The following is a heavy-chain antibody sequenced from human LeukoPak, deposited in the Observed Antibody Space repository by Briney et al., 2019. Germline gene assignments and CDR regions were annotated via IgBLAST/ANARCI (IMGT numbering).Heavy chain of an antibody. J-gene: IGHJ4*02. V-gene: IGHV1-46*01. CDR2: IYPRDGST. Sequence: ASVKVSCKASGYTFTSNYIHWVRQAPGQGLEWMGMIYPRDGSTSYAQRFQGRVTVTRDTSTSTVHMELSGLRSEDTAVYYCARDQEGFDYWGQGTLVTVSS. CDR1: GYTFTSNY. CDR3: ARDQEGFDY.